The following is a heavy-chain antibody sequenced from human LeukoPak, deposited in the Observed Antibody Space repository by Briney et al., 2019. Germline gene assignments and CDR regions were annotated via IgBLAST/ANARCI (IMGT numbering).Heavy chain of an antibody. J-gene: IGHJ6*03. CDR1: GYTFTGYY. V-gene: IGHV1-2*02. CDR2: INPNSGGT. Sequence: ASVKVSCKASGYTFTGYYMHWVRQAPGQGLEWMGWINPNSGGTNYAQKFQGRDTMTRDTSISTAYMELSRLRSDDTAVYYCARGNYDGYYYYMDVWGKGTTVTVSS. D-gene: IGHD1-7*01. CDR3: ARGNYDGYYYYMDV.